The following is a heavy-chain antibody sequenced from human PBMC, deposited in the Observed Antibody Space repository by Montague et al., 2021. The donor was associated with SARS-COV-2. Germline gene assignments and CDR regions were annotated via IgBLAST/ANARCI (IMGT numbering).Heavy chain of an antibody. D-gene: IGHD2-21*01. CDR1: GGSVSSGSYY. CDR3: ARGGGYWGHAFDI. CDR2: IYYSGST. J-gene: IGHJ3*02. V-gene: IGHV4-61*01. Sequence: SETRSLTCTVSGGSVSSGSYYWSWIRQPPGKGLEWIGYIYYSGSTNYNPSLKSRVTISVDTSKNQFSLKLSSVTAADTAVYYCARGGGYWGHAFDIWGQGTMVTVSS.